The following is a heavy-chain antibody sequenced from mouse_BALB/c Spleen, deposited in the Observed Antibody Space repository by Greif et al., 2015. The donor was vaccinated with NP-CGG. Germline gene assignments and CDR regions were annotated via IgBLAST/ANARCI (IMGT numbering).Heavy chain of an antibody. Sequence: VKLLESGSVLVRPGASVKLSCKASGYTFTSSWMHWAKQRPGQGLEWIGEIHPSSGNTNYNEMFKGKATLTVDTSSSTAYVDLSSLTSEDSAVYYCSKSGDYDNSFDYWGQGPTLTVSS. CDR3: SKSGDYDNSFDY. J-gene: IGHJ2*01. CDR2: IHPSSGNT. CDR1: GYTFTSSW. V-gene: IGHV1S130*01. D-gene: IGHD2-4*01.